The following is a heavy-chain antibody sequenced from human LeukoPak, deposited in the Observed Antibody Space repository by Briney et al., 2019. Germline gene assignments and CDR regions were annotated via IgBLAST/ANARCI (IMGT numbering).Heavy chain of an antibody. V-gene: IGHV3-72*01. CDR2: SRDKANSYTT. CDR3: ARLWPKGDY. CDR1: GFTFSDHQ. D-gene: IGHD3-10*01. Sequence: GGSLRLSCAASGFTFSDHQMDWVRQAPGKGLEWVGRSRDKANSYTTEYAASVKGRFTISRDDSKNSLYLQMNSLKTEDTAVYYCARLWPKGDYWGQGTLVTVSS. J-gene: IGHJ4*02.